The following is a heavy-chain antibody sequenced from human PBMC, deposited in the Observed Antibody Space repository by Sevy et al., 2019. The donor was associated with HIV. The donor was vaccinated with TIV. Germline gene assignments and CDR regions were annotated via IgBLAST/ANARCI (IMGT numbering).Heavy chain of an antibody. CDR1: GYSISSGYY. CDR2: IYHSGST. J-gene: IGHJ6*02. CDR3: ARGPGGAILYSSSWYRYYGMDV. D-gene: IGHD6-13*01. Sequence: SKTLSLTCAVSGYSISSGYYWGWIRQPPGKGLEWIGSIYHSGSTNYNPSLKSRVTISVDTSKNQFSLKLSSVTAADTAVYYCARGPGGAILYSSSWYRYYGMDVWGQGTTVTVSS. V-gene: IGHV4-38-2*01.